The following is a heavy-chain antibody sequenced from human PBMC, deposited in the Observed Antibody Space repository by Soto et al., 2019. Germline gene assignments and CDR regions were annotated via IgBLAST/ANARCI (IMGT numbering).Heavy chain of an antibody. CDR2: ISAYNGNT. J-gene: IGHJ4*02. V-gene: IGHV1-18*01. Sequence: QVQLVQSGAEVKKPGASVKVSCKASGYTFTSYGISWVRQAPGQGLEWMGWISAYNGNTNYAQKHQGRVTLTTHISTRAAYMELRSLRSADTAVYYCARVWLPSGFDFWGPGTLVTVSS. D-gene: IGHD5-12*01. CDR1: GYTFTSYG. CDR3: ARVWLPSGFDF.